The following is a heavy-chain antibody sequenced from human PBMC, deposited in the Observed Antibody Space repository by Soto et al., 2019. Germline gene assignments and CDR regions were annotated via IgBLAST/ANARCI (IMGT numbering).Heavy chain of an antibody. D-gene: IGHD3-3*01. CDR1: GGPFSSYA. J-gene: IGHJ6*01. CDR2: IIPIFGTA. CDR3: AYHQGGFWSGRSYYYGMDV. V-gene: IGHV1-69*06. Sequence: SVQVSFKACGGPFSSYAISWVRQAPGQGLEWMGGIIPIFGTANYAQKFHGRVTITADKSTSTAYMELSSLRSEDTAVYYCAYHQGGFWSGRSYYYGMDVWGHGTTVTVSS.